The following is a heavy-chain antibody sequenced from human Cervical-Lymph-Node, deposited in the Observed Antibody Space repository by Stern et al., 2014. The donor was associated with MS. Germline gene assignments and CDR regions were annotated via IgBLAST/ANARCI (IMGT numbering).Heavy chain of an antibody. V-gene: IGHV3-30*04. CDR2: ISADGRTT. CDR3: ARDRNWNYDY. D-gene: IGHD1-7*01. J-gene: IGHJ4*02. Sequence: VQLVESGGGVVQPGRSLRLSCAASGFTFGDHNMHWVRQVPGRGLEWLVIISADGRTTYYADSVKGRFTSFRDNSKSTLYLQLNSLRPEDTAVYYCARDRNWNYDYWGQGTLVIVSS. CDR1: GFTFGDHN.